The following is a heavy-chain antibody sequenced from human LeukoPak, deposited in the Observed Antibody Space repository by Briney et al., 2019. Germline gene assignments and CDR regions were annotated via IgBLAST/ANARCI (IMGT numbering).Heavy chain of an antibody. CDR1: GYTFTVYY. V-gene: IGHV1-2*02. D-gene: IGHD3-22*01. CDR3: ARRGEPYYYDSSGSSPFDP. J-gene: IGHJ5*02. Sequence: PSVKVSCKASGYTFTVYYMHWARQAPAQAREWMGWKTPHSGGTNYAQKFQGRVTMTRDTSISTAYMELSKLRSDDTAGYYCARRGEPYYYDSSGSSPFDPWGQGTLVTVSS. CDR2: KTPHSGGT.